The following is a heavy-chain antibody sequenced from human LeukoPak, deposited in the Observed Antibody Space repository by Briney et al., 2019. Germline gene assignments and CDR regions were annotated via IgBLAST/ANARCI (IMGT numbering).Heavy chain of an antibody. J-gene: IGHJ4*02. V-gene: IGHV4-4*07. CDR3: AREGARDDFVVVPAALDF. CDR1: NGSIGSYY. CDR2: IHRTGST. Sequence: PWETLSLTCTVSNGSIGSYYWTWIRQPAGKGQEWTGRIHRTGSTNYNPSLTSRVIMSVDTSKNQFSLRLTSLTAADTAVYYCAREGARDDFVVVPAALDFWGLGTLVTVSS. D-gene: IGHD2-2*01.